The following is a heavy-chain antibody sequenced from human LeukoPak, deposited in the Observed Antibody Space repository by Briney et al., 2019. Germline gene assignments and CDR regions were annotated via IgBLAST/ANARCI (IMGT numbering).Heavy chain of an antibody. CDR2: ISYDGSNK. Sequence: GGSLRLSCAASGFTFSSYGMHWVRQAPGKGLEWVAVISYDGSNKYYADSAKGRFTISRDNSKNTLYLQMNSLKTEDTAVYYCTSSKRGYRFGTNWFDPWGQGTLVTVSS. D-gene: IGHD5-18*01. J-gene: IGHJ5*02. V-gene: IGHV3-30*03. CDR1: GFTFSSYG. CDR3: TSSKRGYRFGTNWFDP.